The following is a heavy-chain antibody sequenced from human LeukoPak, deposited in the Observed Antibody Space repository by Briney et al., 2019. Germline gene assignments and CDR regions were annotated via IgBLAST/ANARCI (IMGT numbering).Heavy chain of an antibody. CDR3: ARVEELVPEFEF. J-gene: IGHJ4*02. V-gene: IGHV1-2*02. CDR1: GYTFIDFY. Sequence: GASVKVSCKASGYTFIDFYIHWVRQAPGQGLEWMGWINPNSGAIKYSQKFQGRVSMTRDTSITTVYMDLSSLRSDDTAVYYCARVEELVPEFEFWGQGTLVTVSS. CDR2: INPNSGAI. D-gene: IGHD3-16*01.